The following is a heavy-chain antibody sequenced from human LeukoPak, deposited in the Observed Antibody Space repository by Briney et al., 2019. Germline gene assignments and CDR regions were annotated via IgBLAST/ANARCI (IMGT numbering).Heavy chain of an antibody. D-gene: IGHD3-22*01. CDR1: GGSISTYY. J-gene: IGHJ5*02. Sequence: SETLSLTCTVSGGSISTYYWSWIRQPPGKGLEWIGYIYYSGNSDYNPSLKSRVTISVDTSKNQFSLKLSSVTAADTAVYYCAGLGASGNGYLSWFDPWGQGTLVTVSS. CDR2: IYYSGNS. V-gene: IGHV4-59*01. CDR3: AGLGASGNGYLSWFDP.